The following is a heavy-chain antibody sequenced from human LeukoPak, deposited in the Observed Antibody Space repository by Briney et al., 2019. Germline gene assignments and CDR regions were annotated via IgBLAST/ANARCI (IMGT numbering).Heavy chain of an antibody. J-gene: IGHJ2*01. Sequence: GGSLILSCAASGYTFYNYAVTWVRQAPGKGLEWVSSISHDGASTHYADSVKGRFTISRDNSKNTVFLQMDSLRAEDTAVYFCAKYGSGQLWLLGWYFDFWGRGTLVSVSS. CDR2: ISHDGAST. D-gene: IGHD3-16*01. CDR3: AKYGSGQLWLLGWYFDF. CDR1: GYTFYNYA. V-gene: IGHV3-23*01.